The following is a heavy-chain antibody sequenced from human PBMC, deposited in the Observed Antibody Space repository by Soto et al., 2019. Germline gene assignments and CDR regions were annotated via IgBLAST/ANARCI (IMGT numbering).Heavy chain of an antibody. CDR2: IVVGSGNT. V-gene: IGHV1-58*02. J-gene: IGHJ4*02. CDR1: GFTFTSSA. Sequence: SVKVSCKASGFTFTSSAMQWVRQARGQRLEWIGWIVVGSGNTNYAQKFQERVTITRDMSTSTAYMELSSLRSDDTAVYYCARGVRRYYDSSGYYFFDYWGQGTLVTVSS. CDR3: ARGVRRYYDSSGYYFFDY. D-gene: IGHD3-22*01.